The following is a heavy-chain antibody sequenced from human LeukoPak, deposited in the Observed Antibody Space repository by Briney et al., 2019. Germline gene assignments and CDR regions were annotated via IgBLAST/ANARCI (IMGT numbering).Heavy chain of an antibody. D-gene: IGHD2-15*01. CDR2: ISSDGSNK. J-gene: IGHJ6*02. V-gene: IGHV3-30*04. Sequence: PGGSLRLSCAASGFTFTGYAMLWVRQAPGKGLEWVAVISSDGSNKYYADSVRGRFTISRVNSKNTVDLQMNSLRAEDTAVYYCARVRCSGGRASGCYYYYGMDVWGQGTTVTVSS. CDR3: ARVRCSGGRASGCYYYYGMDV. CDR1: GFTFTGYA.